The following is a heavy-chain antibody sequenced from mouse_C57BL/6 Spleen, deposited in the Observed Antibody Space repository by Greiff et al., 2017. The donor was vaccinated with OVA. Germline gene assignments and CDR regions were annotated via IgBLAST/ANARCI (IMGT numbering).Heavy chain of an antibody. CDR1: GYTFTDYY. J-gene: IGHJ4*01. Sequence: LKESGPVLVKPGASVKMSCPASGYTFTDYYMNWVKQSHGKSLEWIGVINPYNGGTSYNQKFKGKATLTVDKSSSTAYMELNSLTSEDSAVYYCARRGSNYGAMDYWGQGTSVTVSS. D-gene: IGHD2-5*01. CDR3: ARRGSNYGAMDY. CDR2: INPYNGGT. V-gene: IGHV1-19*01.